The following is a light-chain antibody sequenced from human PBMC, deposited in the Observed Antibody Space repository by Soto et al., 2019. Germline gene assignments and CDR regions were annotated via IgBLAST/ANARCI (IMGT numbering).Light chain of an antibody. CDR1: QTIRSNY. V-gene: IGKV3-20*01. Sequence: ETVLTQSPGTLSLSPGERATLSCRASQTIRSNYLAWYRQTPGQAPRLLIYGASNRATGIADRSSGSGSGTHFTLIISRLEPEDFALYYCQQNGSSPWTFGQGTKMEIK. CDR2: GAS. J-gene: IGKJ1*01. CDR3: QQNGSSPWT.